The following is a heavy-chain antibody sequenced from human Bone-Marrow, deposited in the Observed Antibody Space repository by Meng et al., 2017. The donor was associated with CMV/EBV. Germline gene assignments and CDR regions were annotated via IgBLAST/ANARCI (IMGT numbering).Heavy chain of an antibody. CDR1: GFTFSVFN. D-gene: IGHD2-15*01. J-gene: IGHJ6*02. CDR2: ISSSSSYI. CDR3: AKDRAVHAYCSGGSCSQLLGLDV. Sequence: GGSLSLSCAASGFTFSVFNMNWIRQAPGKGLEWVSSISSSSSYIYYADSAKGRFTISRDNAKNSLYLQMNSLRAEDTAVYYCAKDRAVHAYCSGGSCSQLLGLDVWGQGTTVTVSS. V-gene: IGHV3-21*04.